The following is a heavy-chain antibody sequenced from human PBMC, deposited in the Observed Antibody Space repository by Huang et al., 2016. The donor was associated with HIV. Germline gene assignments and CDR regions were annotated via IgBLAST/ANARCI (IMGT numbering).Heavy chain of an antibody. V-gene: IGHV3-23*01. D-gene: IGHD6-13*01. CDR1: GFTFSSYA. CDR3: AKADSGAAAGSLVDY. Sequence: EVQLLESGGGLVQPGGSLRLSCAASGFTFSSYAMSWVRQARGKGLEWGSSITCRCSSSYYADSVKGRFTISRDNSKNTLYLQMNSLRAEDTAIYYCAKADSGAAAGSLVDYWGQGTLVTVSS. J-gene: IGHJ4*02. CDR2: ITCRCSSS.